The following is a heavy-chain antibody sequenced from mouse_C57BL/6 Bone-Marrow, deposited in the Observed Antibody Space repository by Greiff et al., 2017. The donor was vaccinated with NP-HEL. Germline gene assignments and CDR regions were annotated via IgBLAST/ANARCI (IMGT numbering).Heavy chain of an antibody. J-gene: IGHJ1*03. CDR2: IRNKANGYTT. CDR3: ASGLCWDV. Sequence: EVKLQQSGGGLVRPGGSLSFSCAASGFTFTDYYMSWVRQPPGQALEWMGFIRNKANGYTTEYSASVKGRFTISRDTSQSILYLQTEALRAEDSATYYCASGLCWDVWGTGTTVTVSS. V-gene: IGHV7-3*01. CDR1: GFTFTDYY.